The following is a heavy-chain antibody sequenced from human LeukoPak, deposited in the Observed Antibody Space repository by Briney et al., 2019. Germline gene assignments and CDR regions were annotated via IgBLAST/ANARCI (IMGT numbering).Heavy chain of an antibody. D-gene: IGHD3-10*01. CDR1: GASIRSHY. CDR3: ARGYYYGSGSPPDP. V-gene: IGHV4-59*08. J-gene: IGHJ5*02. CDR2: MYYSGST. Sequence: PSETLSLTXTVSGASIRSHYWSWIRQPPGKGLEWIGYMYYSGSTNYNPSLKSRVTISVDTSKNQFSLKLSSVTAADTAVYYCARGYYYGSGSPPDPWGQGTLVTVSS.